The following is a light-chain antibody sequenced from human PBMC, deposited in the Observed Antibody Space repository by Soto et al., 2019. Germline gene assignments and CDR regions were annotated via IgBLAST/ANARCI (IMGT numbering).Light chain of an antibody. CDR3: QKYNSAPPMT. Sequence: IQMTQSPSSLSASVGDRVTITCRASQGISNYLAWYQQKPGKVPKLLIYAASTLQSGVPSRFSGSGSGTDFTLTISSLQPEDVATYYCQKYNSAPPMTFGQGTRLEIK. CDR2: AAS. V-gene: IGKV1-27*01. J-gene: IGKJ5*01. CDR1: QGISNY.